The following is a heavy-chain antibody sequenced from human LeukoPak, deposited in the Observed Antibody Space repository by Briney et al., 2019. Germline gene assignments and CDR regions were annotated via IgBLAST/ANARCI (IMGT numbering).Heavy chain of an antibody. CDR1: GGSISSSSYY. CDR3: ARRRILWGGDAFDI. V-gene: IGHV4-39*01. CDR2: IHYSGST. D-gene: IGHD2-21*01. J-gene: IGHJ3*02. Sequence: SETLSLTCSVSGGSISSSSYYWGWIRQPPGKGLEWIGSIHYSGSTYYNPSLKSRVTISVDTSTNQFSLKLRSVTAAETAVYHCARRRILWGGDAFDIWGQGTMVTVSS.